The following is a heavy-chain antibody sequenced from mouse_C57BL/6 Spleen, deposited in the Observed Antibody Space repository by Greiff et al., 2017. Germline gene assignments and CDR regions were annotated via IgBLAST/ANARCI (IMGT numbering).Heavy chain of an antibody. CDR3: ARRGYGYEDYFDY. CDR2: INPSSGYT. V-gene: IGHV1-4*01. D-gene: IGHD2-2*01. CDR1: GYTFTSYT. J-gene: IGHJ2*01. Sequence: QVQLQQSGAELAKPGASVKMSCKASGYTFTSYTMHWVKQRPGQGLEWIGYINPSSGYTKYNQKFKDKATLTADTSSSTAYMQLSSLTSEDSAVYDCARRGYGYEDYFDYWGQGTTLTVSS.